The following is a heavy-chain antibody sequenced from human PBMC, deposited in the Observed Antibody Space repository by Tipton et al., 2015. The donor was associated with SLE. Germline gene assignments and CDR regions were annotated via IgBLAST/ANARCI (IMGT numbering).Heavy chain of an antibody. CDR1: GYFLTSGDY. V-gene: IGHV4-38-2*02. Sequence: TLSLTCAVSGYFLTSGDYWGWIRQPPGKGLEWGGSLYHRGGTYYNPSLKSRVTISTDTSKNEIYLKLTSVTATDTAVYFCARDPYDSTWRNGWFDPWGQGTLVTVSS. J-gene: IGHJ5*02. CDR2: LYHRGGT. CDR3: ARDPYDSTWRNGWFDP. D-gene: IGHD6-13*01.